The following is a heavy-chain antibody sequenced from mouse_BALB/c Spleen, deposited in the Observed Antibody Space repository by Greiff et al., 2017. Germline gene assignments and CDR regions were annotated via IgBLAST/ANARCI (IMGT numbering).Heavy chain of an antibody. CDR3: TRDRDYYGSSYGYFDV. V-gene: IGHV5-6-4*01. CDR1: GFTFSSYT. CDR2: ISSGGSYT. Sequence: EVQLVESGGGLVKPGGSLKLSCAASGFTFSSYTMSWVRQTPEKRLEWVATISSGGSYTYYPDSVKGRFTISRDNAKNTLYLQMSSLKSEDTAMYYCTRDRDYYGSSYGYFDVWGAGTTVTVSS. J-gene: IGHJ1*01. D-gene: IGHD1-1*01.